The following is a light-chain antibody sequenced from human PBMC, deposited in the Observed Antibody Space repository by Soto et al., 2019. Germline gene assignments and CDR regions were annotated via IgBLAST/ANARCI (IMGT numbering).Light chain of an antibody. J-gene: IGKJ5*01. CDR3: FQSTHLPPT. CDR1: QSLLHIAGQTH. V-gene: IGKV2D-29*02. CDR2: EVS. Sequence: VLTQSPLSLSVTPGQPASVPCRSSQSLLHIAGQTHLFWYLQKPGQSPQLLIYEVSNRFSGVPDRFSGSGSGTDFTLTISRVEAEDVGLYYCFQSTHLPPTFGQGTRLEI.